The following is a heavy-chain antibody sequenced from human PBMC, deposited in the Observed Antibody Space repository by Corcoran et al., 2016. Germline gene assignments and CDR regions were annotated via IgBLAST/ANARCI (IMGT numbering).Heavy chain of an antibody. CDR1: GYIFTNYW. CDR3: ASRSYDGSGSSAFDI. CDR2: IYPGDSDT. V-gene: IGHV5-51*01. J-gene: IGHJ3*02. Sequence: EVQLVQSGAEVKKPGESLKISCKGSGYIFTNYWIGWVRQMPGKGLEWMGSIYPGDSDTRYSPSFQGQVTISADKTISTAYLHWSNLKASDTAMNYCASRSYDGSGSSAFDIWGQGTMVTASS. D-gene: IGHD3-10*01.